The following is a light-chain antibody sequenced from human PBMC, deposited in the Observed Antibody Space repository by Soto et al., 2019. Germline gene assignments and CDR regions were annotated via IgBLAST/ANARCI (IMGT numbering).Light chain of an antibody. Sequence: DIQMTQSPSTLSASVGDTVTVTGRASQSVSGWLAWYQQKPGKAPKLLIYDASSLESGVPSRFSGSGSGTEFTLTISSLQPDDFATYYCQQYNSYWTFGQGTKVDIK. J-gene: IGKJ1*01. CDR2: DAS. CDR3: QQYNSYWT. V-gene: IGKV1-5*01. CDR1: QSVSGW.